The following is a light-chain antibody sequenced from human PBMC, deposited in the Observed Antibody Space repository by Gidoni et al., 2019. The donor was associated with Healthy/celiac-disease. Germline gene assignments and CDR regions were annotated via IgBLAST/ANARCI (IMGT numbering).Light chain of an antibody. Sequence: DIQMTQSPSSLSASVGDRVTITCRASQSISSYLNWYHQQPGKAPKLLIYAASSLQSGVPSRLSGSGSGTDFTLTISSLQPQDFATYYCQQSYSTPPTFGQGTKLEIK. CDR1: QSISSY. CDR2: AAS. J-gene: IGKJ2*01. CDR3: QQSYSTPPT. V-gene: IGKV1-39*01.